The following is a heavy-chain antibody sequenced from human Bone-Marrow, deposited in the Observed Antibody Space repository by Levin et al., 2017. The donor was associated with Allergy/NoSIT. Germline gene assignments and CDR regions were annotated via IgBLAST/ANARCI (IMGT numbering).Heavy chain of an antibody. D-gene: IGHD1-20*01. V-gene: IGHV4-39*07. CDR1: GASINSTNYY. CDR2: IYYNSYT. J-gene: IGHJ5*02. CDR3: ARLADNWNVNWFDP. Sequence: PSETLSLTCTVSGASINSTNYYWGWIRQPPGKGLEWIGTIYYNSYTYYNPSLKSRVTISKDTSKNQFSLKLSSVTAADTAVYYCARLADNWNVNWFDPWGQGTLITVSS.